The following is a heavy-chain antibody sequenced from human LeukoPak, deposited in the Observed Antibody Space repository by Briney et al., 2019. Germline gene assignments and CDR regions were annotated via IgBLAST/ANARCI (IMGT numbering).Heavy chain of an antibody. CDR2: TYFRSKWYY. D-gene: IGHD1-26*01. Sequence: SQTLSLTCAISGDSVSSDSAAWNWIRQSPSRGLEWLARTYFRSKWYYDYALAVKGRITFNPDTSKNQFSLQLNSVTPEDTAVYFCARDPVGGSTIFDSWGQGTLVTVSS. V-gene: IGHV6-1*01. J-gene: IGHJ4*02. CDR1: GDSVSSDSAA. CDR3: ARDPVGGSTIFDS.